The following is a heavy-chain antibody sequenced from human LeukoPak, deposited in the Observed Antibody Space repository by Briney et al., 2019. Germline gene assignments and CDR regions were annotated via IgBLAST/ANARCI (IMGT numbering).Heavy chain of an antibody. D-gene: IGHD6-6*01. CDR3: ARGVEYSSSSGLGY. V-gene: IGHV4-59*01. Sequence: SETLSLTCTVSSGSISSYYWSWIRQPPGKGLEGIGHIYYSGSTNYNPSLKSRVTISVDTSKNQVSLKLSSVTAADTAVYYCARGVEYSSSSGLGYWGQGTLVTVSS. CDR1: SGSISSYY. J-gene: IGHJ4*02. CDR2: IYYSGST.